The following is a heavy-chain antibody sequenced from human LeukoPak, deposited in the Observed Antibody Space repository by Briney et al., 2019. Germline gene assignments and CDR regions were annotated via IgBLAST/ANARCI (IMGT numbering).Heavy chain of an antibody. CDR1: GFTFSDYY. D-gene: IGHD2-15*01. Sequence: KPGGSLRLSCAASGFTFSDYYMSWIRQAPGKGLEWVSYISSSSSSYTNYADSVKGRFTISRDNAKNSLYLQMNSLRAEDTAVYYCARDPPSTLVVDDAFDIWGQGTMVTVSS. V-gene: IGHV3-11*05. J-gene: IGHJ3*02. CDR2: ISSSSSSYT. CDR3: ARDPPSTLVVDDAFDI.